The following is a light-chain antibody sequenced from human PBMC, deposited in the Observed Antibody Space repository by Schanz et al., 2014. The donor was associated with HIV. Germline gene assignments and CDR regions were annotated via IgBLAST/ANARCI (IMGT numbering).Light chain of an antibody. CDR3: QQYEIWPIT. J-gene: IGKJ5*01. CDR1: QRSNY. Sequence: VLTQSPATLSLSPGDRATLSCRASQRSNYIAWYQQKRGQPPRLLIFDASNRASGIPARFSGSGSGTYFTLTISTLQSEDSADYYYQQYEIWPITFGQGTRLEI. CDR2: DAS. V-gene: IGKV3-11*01.